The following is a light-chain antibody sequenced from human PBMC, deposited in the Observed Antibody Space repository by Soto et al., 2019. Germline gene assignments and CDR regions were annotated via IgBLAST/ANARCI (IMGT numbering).Light chain of an antibody. V-gene: IGLV2-18*02. CDR1: GSDVGSYNR. CDR3: SSYTSSSTYV. J-gene: IGLJ1*01. Sequence: QAVLTQPPSVSGSPGQSVTISCTGTGSDVGSYNRVSWYQQPPGTAPKLMIYEVSNRSSGVPDRFSGSKSGNTASLTISGLQAEDEADYYCSSYTSSSTYVFGTGTKLTVL. CDR2: EVS.